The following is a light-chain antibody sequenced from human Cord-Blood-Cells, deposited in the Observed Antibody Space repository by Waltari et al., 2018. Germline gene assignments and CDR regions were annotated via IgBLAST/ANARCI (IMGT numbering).Light chain of an antibody. CDR2: AAS. Sequence: AIRITQSPSSLSASTVDRVTLACRASQGISSYLAWYQQKPGKAPKLLIYAASTLQSGVPSRFSGSGSGTDFTLTISCLQSEDFATYYCQQYYSYPTFGQGTKVEIK. J-gene: IGKJ1*01. CDR3: QQYYSYPT. V-gene: IGKV1-8*01. CDR1: QGISSY.